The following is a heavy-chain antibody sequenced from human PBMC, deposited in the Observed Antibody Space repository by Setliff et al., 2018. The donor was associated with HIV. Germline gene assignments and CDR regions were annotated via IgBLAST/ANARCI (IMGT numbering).Heavy chain of an antibody. V-gene: IGHV1-18*01. CDR2: ISAYNGNT. CDR1: GYTFTSYG. CDR3: VKEYHVGTEGPRLANYFDF. Sequence: ASVKVSCKASGYTFTSYGISWVRQAPGQGLEWMGWISAYNGNTNYAQKLQDRVTMTSDTSTSTVYMELRSLRSEDTAIYYCVKEYHVGTEGPRLANYFDFWGQGTLVTVSS. D-gene: IGHD6-19*01. J-gene: IGHJ4*02.